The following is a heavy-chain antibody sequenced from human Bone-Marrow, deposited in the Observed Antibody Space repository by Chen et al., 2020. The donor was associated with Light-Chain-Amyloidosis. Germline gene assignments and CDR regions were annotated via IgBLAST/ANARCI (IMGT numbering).Heavy chain of an antibody. CDR3: ARDPPYCSGGSCEAWFFDL. CDR2: ISGSGSST. Sequence: EVQLLESGGGLIQSGGSLRLSCAASIFSFSSYAMSWVRQAPGKGLEWVSHISGSGSSTYYADSVKGRFTISRDNSENTLYLQMNSLRVEDTAVYYCARDPPYCSGGSCEAWFFDLWGRGTLVTVSS. J-gene: IGHJ2*01. V-gene: IGHV3-23*01. CDR1: IFSFSSYA. D-gene: IGHD2-15*01.